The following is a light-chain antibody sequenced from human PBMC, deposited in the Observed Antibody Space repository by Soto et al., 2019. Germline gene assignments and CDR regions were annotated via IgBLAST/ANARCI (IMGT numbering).Light chain of an antibody. CDR1: QGISNY. Sequence: DIQMTQSPSSLSASVGDRVTITCRASQGISNYLAWYQQNPGKAPELLIYAASTLQSGVPSGFSGSGSGSDFGISTTILMPGHVAEYSGHKYSSVYVFGPGTKLDIK. V-gene: IGKV1-27*01. J-gene: IGKJ3*01. CDR2: AAS. CDR3: HKYSSVYV.